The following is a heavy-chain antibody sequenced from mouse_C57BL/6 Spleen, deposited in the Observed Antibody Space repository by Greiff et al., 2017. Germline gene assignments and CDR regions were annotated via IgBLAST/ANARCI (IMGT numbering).Heavy chain of an antibody. D-gene: IGHD5-5*01. CDR2: IDPSDSYT. V-gene: IGHV1-59*01. CDR3: ARAAYLSYFDY. Sequence: QVQLQPPGAELVRPGTSVKLSCKASGYTFTSYWMHWVKQRPGQGLEWIGVIDPSDSYTNYNQQFKGKATLTVDTSSSTAYMPLSSLTSEDSEVYYCARAAYLSYFDYWGQGTTLTVSS. CDR1: GYTFTSYW. J-gene: IGHJ2*01.